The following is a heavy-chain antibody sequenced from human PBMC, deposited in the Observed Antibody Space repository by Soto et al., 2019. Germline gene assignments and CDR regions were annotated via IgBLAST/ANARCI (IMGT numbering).Heavy chain of an antibody. CDR3: ARGGRYYDILTGYYSHHYRLAV. CDR1: GYTFTSYA. J-gene: IGHJ6*02. Sequence: ASVKVSCKASGYTFTSYAMHWVRQAPGQRLEWMGWINAGNGNTKYSQKFQGRVTITRDTSASTAYMELSSLRSEDTAVYYCARGGRYYDILTGYYSHHYRLAVWGQGTTVTVSS. D-gene: IGHD3-9*01. CDR2: INAGNGNT. V-gene: IGHV1-3*01.